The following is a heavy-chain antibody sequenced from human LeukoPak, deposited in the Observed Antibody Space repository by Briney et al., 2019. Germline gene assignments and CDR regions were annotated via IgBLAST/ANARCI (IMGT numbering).Heavy chain of an antibody. Sequence: AASVTVACKTAGYTFTNFYIHWVRQPHGQGSQWEGWIHPNTCDATYAQTMEGRGTMRRDRSISTVHMELDSQTSTDTSLSYCARGDAIAGETTDFAFDFWGQGTTVTVSS. CDR1: GYTFTNFY. V-gene: IGHV1-2*02. D-gene: IGHD1-26*01. CDR2: IHPNTCDA. CDR3: ARGDAIAGETTDFAFDF. J-gene: IGHJ3*01.